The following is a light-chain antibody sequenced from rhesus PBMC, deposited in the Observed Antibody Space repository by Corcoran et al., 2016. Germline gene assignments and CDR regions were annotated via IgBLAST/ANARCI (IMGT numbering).Light chain of an antibody. Sequence: DIQMTQSPSSLSASVGDRVTITCRASQGINKGVSWYQQKPGKAPPLLIYAASSLQTGVSSRFSGGGSGTAYTLTIRCLQPEDVATYYCLQNYTTPWTFGQGTKVEIK. CDR1: QGINKG. CDR2: AAS. CDR3: LQNYTTPWT. V-gene: IGKV1-94*01. J-gene: IGKJ1*01.